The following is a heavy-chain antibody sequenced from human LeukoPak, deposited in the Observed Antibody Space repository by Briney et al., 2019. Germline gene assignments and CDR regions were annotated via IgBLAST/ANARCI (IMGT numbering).Heavy chain of an antibody. J-gene: IGHJ4*02. D-gene: IGHD6-19*01. CDR3: ARERSGWYERWLDY. Sequence: GGSLRLSCAASGLTLSNYWMTWVRQAPGKGPEWVAHIKQDGMEKNCEDSVKGRFTISRDNAKNSLYLQMNNLRAEDTAVYYCARERSGWYERWLDYWGQGTLVTVSS. V-gene: IGHV3-7*01. CDR1: GLTLSNYW. CDR2: IKQDGMEK.